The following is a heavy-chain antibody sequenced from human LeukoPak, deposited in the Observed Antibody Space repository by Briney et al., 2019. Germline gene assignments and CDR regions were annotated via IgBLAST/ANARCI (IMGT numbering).Heavy chain of an antibody. CDR3: ARAERGQLFDY. CDR1: GYSFNNYW. CDR2: IYPGDSDV. Sequence: GESLKISCKGSGYSFNNYWIGWVRQMPGKGLEWMGIIYPGDSDVRYSPSFQGQVTISADKSISTAYLQWSSLKASDTAMYYCARAERGQLFDYWGQGTLVTVSS. V-gene: IGHV5-51*01. D-gene: IGHD6-13*01. J-gene: IGHJ4*02.